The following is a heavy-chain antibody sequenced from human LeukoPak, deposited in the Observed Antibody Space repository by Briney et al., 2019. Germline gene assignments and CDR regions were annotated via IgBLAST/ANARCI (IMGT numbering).Heavy chain of an antibody. Sequence: GRSLRLSCAASGFTFSNYAMHWVRQAPGKGLEWVAVTSSDGSNTYYADSVKGRFTISRDNSKNTLYLQMNSLRPEDTAVYYCARAECSSGWWGFDHWGQGTLVTVSS. CDR1: GFTFSNYA. CDR3: ARAECSSGWWGFDH. CDR2: TSSDGSNT. V-gene: IGHV3-30-3*01. J-gene: IGHJ4*02. D-gene: IGHD6-19*01.